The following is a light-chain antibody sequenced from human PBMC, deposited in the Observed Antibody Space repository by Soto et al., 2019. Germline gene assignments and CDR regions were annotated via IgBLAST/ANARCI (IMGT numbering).Light chain of an antibody. CDR1: QSISSSY. V-gene: IGKV3-20*01. J-gene: IGKJ1*01. CDR2: GAS. Sequence: EIVLTQSPGTLSLSPGERAALSCRASQSISSSYLAWYQQKPGQAPRLLIYGASSRATGIPDRFSGSGSGTDFTLTISRLEPEDFAVYYCQHYGSSLWTLGQGNKVEIK. CDR3: QHYGSSLWT.